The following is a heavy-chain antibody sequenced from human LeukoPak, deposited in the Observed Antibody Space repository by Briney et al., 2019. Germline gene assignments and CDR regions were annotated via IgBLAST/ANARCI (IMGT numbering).Heavy chain of an antibody. D-gene: IGHD6-25*01. J-gene: IGHJ3*02. V-gene: IGHV3-7*01. Sequence: GGSLRLSCAASGFTFSSYWMSWVRQAPGKGLEWVANINQDGSEKYYVDSVKGRFTISRDNAKNSLYLQMNSLRAEDTAVYYCARDALISAKTHDAFDIWGQGTMVTVSS. CDR1: GFTFSSYW. CDR3: ARDALISAKTHDAFDI. CDR2: INQDGSEK.